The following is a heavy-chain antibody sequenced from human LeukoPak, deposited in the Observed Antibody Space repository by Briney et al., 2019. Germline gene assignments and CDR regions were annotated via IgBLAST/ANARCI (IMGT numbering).Heavy chain of an antibody. CDR2: IYYSGGT. CDR3: ARDLPPGADFDY. CDR1: GGSISSSSYY. J-gene: IGHJ4*02. D-gene: IGHD3-10*01. V-gene: IGHV4-39*07. Sequence: SETLSLTCTVSGGSISSSSYYWGWIRQPPGKGLEWIGSIYYSGGTYYNPSLKSRVTISVDTSKNQFSLKLSSVTAADTAVYYCARDLPPGADFDYWGQGTLVTVSS.